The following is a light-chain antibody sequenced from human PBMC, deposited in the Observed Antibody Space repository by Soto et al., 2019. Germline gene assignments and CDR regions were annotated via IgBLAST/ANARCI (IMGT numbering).Light chain of an antibody. J-gene: IGLJ1*01. CDR3: SSYTSSSTKV. CDR1: SSDGGGYNY. V-gene: IGLV2-14*01. CDR2: DVS. Sequence: QSVLTQPASVSGSPGQSITISCTGNSSDGGGYNYVSWYQQHPGRAPKLMIYDVSNRPSGVSNRFSGSKSGNTASLTISGLQAEDEADYYCSSYTSSSTKVFGTGTKVTVL.